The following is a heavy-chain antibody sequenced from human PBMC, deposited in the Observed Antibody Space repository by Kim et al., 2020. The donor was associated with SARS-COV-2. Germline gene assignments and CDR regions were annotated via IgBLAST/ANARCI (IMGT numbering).Heavy chain of an antibody. V-gene: IGHV4-61*01. Sequence: SETLSLTCTVSGGSVSSGSYYWSWIRQPPGKGLEWIGYIYYSGSTNYNPSLKSRVTISVDTSKNQFSLKLSSVTAADTAVYYCASPKKSGRFWSPQRGMDVWGQGTTVTVSS. CDR1: GGSVSSGSYY. J-gene: IGHJ6*02. CDR3: ASPKKSGRFWSPQRGMDV. D-gene: IGHD3-3*01. CDR2: IYYSGST.